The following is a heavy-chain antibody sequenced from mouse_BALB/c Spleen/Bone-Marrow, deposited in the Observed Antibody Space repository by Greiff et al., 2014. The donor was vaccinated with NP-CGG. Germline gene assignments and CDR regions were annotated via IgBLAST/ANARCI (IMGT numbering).Heavy chain of an antibody. CDR3: ARDRGVQGYAMDY. Sequence: EVQLVESGGGLVKPGGSLKLSCAASGFTFSDFYMYWVRQTPEKRLEWVATISYGGSYIYYPDSVKGRFTISRDGAKNNLYLQMSSLKSEDTAMYYCARDRGVQGYAMDYWGQGTSVTVPS. J-gene: IGHJ4*01. CDR1: GFTFSDFY. D-gene: IGHD2-14*01. V-gene: IGHV5-4*02. CDR2: ISYGGSYI.